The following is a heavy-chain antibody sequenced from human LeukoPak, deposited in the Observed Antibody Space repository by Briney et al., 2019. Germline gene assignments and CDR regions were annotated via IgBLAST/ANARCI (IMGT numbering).Heavy chain of an antibody. CDR1: GGSFSGYY. Sequence: PSETLSLTCAVYGGSFSGYYWSWIRQPPGKGLEWIGEISHSGSTNYNPSLKSRVTISVDTSKNQFSLKLSSVTAADTAVYYCARHGGDIVVVPAAIDFDYWGQGTLVTVSS. CDR2: ISHSGST. V-gene: IGHV4-34*01. J-gene: IGHJ4*02. CDR3: ARHGGDIVVVPAAIDFDY. D-gene: IGHD2-2*01.